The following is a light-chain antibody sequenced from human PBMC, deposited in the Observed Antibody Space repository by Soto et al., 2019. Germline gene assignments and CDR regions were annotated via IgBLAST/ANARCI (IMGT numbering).Light chain of an antibody. CDR3: QQYNNCWT. Sequence: EIVMTQSPATLSVSPGERATLSCRASQSVSNNLAWYQKKPGQAPRLLIYGASTRATGIPARFSGSGSGTEFTLTISSLQSEDFAVYYCQQYNNCWTFGQGTKVETK. CDR1: QSVSNN. J-gene: IGKJ1*01. CDR2: GAS. V-gene: IGKV3-15*01.